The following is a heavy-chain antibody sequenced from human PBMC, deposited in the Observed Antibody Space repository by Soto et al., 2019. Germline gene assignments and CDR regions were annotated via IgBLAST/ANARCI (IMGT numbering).Heavy chain of an antibody. J-gene: IGHJ3*02. Sequence: GGSLRLSCAASGFTFSSYAMHWVRQAPGKGLEWVAVISYDGSNEYYADSVKGRFTISRDNSKNTLYLQRNRLRAEDSAVYYCARGGVWYDAFDIWGQGTMVTVSS. CDR3: ARGGVWYDAFDI. D-gene: IGHD2-15*01. CDR2: ISYDGSNE. V-gene: IGHV3-30*14. CDR1: GFTFSSYA.